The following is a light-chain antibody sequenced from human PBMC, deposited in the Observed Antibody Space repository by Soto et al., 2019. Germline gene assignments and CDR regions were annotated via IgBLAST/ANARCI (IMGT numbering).Light chain of an antibody. CDR1: QSISSY. CDR3: LQDYNYPQT. J-gene: IGKJ1*01. CDR2: AAS. V-gene: IGKV1-39*01. Sequence: DIQMTQSPSSLSASVGDRVTITCRASQSISSYLNWYQQKPGKAPKVLIYAASSLQSGVPSRFSGIGSGTDFTLSISSLQPEDFATYYCLQDYNYPQTFGQGTKVDI.